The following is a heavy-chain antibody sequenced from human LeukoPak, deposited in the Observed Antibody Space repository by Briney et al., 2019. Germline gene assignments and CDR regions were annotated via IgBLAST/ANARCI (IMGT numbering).Heavy chain of an antibody. CDR2: IIPIFGTA. CDR1: GYTFSRYY. J-gene: IGHJ4*02. D-gene: IGHD6-19*01. V-gene: IGHV1-69*13. CDR3: ARDSRGYSSGWYLSDY. Sequence: ASVKVSCKASGYTFSRYYIHWVRQAPGQGLEWMGGIIPIFGTANYAQKFQGRVTITADESTSTAYMELSSLRSEDTAVYYCARDSRGYSSGWYLSDYWGQGTLVTVSS.